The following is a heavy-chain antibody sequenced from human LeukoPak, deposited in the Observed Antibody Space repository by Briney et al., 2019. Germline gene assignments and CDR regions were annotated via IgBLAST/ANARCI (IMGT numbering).Heavy chain of an antibody. D-gene: IGHD6-19*01. J-gene: IGHJ4*02. Sequence: PGGSLRLSCAASGFTFSSYCMHWVRQPPGKGLVWVSRINSDGSSTNYADSVKGRFTISRDNAKNTLFLQMSSLRAEAMAVYYCSARSPSEDYWGQGTLVTVS. V-gene: IGHV3-74*01. CDR3: SARSPSEDY. CDR1: GFTFSSYC. CDR2: INSDGSST.